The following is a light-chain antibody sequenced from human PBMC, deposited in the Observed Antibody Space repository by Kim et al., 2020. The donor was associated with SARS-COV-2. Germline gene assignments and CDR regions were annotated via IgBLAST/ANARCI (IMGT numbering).Light chain of an antibody. V-gene: IGKV3-20*01. CDR1: QSVSRSD. J-gene: IGKJ2*01. CDR3: QQYGSSPVT. CDR2: GAS. Sequence: EIVLTQSPGTLSLSPGERATLSCRASQSVSRSDLAWYQQKPGQAPRLLIHGASNRATGVSDRISGSGSGTDFTLTISRLEPEDFAVYYCQQYGSSPVTFGQGTKLEI.